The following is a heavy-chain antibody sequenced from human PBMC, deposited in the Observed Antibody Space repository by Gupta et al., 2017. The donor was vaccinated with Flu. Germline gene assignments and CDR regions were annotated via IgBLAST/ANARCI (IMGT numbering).Heavy chain of an antibody. CDR2: SRNKAKSYTT. D-gene: IGHD3-16*01. CDR1: GSTLSDHN. CDR3: VKPPHTGSYHFDC. V-gene: IGHV3-72*01. J-gene: IGHJ4*02. Sequence: DVQVAESGGGLVQPGGSLRLSCAVSGSTLSDHNIDWVRQAPGKGLEWVGRSRNKAKSYTTDYAASVKGRFTISRDVSENSLYLQMNSLKTEATACYYCVKPPHTGSYHFDCWGQGTLVTVSS.